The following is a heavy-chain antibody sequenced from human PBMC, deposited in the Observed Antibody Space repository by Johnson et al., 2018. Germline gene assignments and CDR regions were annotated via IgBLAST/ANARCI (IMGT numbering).Heavy chain of an antibody. J-gene: IGHJ3*02. CDR1: GFIFSSYW. V-gene: IGHV3-74*02. CDR3: ARGNGHGFDM. Sequence: VQLVESGGDLVQPGGSLRLSCAASGFIFSSYWMHWVRQAPGKGLVWLSRINSDGSDTSYADSVKGRFTMSRDNAKNTLFLQMNSLRVDDTAVYYCARGNGHGFDMWGQGTMVAVSS. D-gene: IGHD2-8*01. CDR2: INSDGSDT.